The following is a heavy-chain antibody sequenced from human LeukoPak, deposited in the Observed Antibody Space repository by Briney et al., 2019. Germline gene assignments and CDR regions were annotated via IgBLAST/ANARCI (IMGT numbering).Heavy chain of an antibody. CDR1: GFTFSSYA. D-gene: IGHD6-13*01. CDR3: AKSPLAASSGDY. J-gene: IGHJ4*02. Sequence: GGSLRLSCAASGFTFSSYAMSWVRQAPGKGLEWVSTISGSGGSTYYADSVKGRFTIFRDNSKNTLYLQMNSLRAEDTAVYYCAKSPLAASSGDYWGQGTLVTVSS. CDR2: ISGSGGST. V-gene: IGHV3-23*01.